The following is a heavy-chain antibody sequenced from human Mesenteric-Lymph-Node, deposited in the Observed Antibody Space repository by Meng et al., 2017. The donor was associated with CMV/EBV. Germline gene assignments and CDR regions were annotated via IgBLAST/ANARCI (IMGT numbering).Heavy chain of an antibody. CDR1: FPFDDYA. CDR2: ISWNSGSI. D-gene: IGHD3-10*01. CDR3: VRDVRPGGADV. V-gene: IGHV3-9*01. Sequence: SLKISCAGFPFDDYAMHWVRQAPGKGLEWVSGISWNSGSIGYADSVKGRFSISRDNTKNSLYLQMNSLRAEDTALYFCVRDVRPGGADVWGQGTTVTVSS. J-gene: IGHJ6*02.